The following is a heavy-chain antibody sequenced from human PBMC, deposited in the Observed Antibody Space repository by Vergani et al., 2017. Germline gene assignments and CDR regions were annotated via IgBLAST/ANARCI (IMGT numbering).Heavy chain of an antibody. J-gene: IGHJ4*02. CDR3: ARGFSSLYSSNRYFDY. D-gene: IGHD6-13*01. CDR1: GFTFSSYA. Sequence: QVQLVESGGGVVQPGRSLRLSCAASGFTFSSYAMHWVRQAPGKGLEWVAVISYDGSNKYYADSVKGRFTISRDNSKNTLYLQMNSLRAEDTAVYYCARGFSSLYSSNRYFDYWGQGTLVTVSS. V-gene: IGHV3-30-3*01. CDR2: ISYDGSNK.